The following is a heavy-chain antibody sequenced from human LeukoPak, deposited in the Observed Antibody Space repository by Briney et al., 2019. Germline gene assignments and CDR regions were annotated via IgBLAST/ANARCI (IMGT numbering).Heavy chain of an antibody. V-gene: IGHV4-39*01. D-gene: IGHD3-10*01. CDR1: GGSISSSSYY. CDR3: ARRSYYGSGSYYYDY. Sequence: NPSETLSLTCTVSGGSISSSSYYWGWIRQPPGKGLEWIGSIYYSGSTYYNPSLKSRVTISVDTSKNQFSLKLSSVTAADTAVYYCARRSYYGSGSYYYDYWGQGTLVTVSS. CDR2: IYYSGST. J-gene: IGHJ4*02.